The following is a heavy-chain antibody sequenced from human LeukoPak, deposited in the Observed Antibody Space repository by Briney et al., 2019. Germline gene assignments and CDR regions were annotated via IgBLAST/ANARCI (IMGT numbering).Heavy chain of an antibody. CDR1: GGSITSGGYY. V-gene: IGHV4-31*03. CDR2: IYYSGST. Sequence: SETLSLTCTVYGGSITSGGYYWSWIRQHPGKGLAWIGYIYYSGSTYYNPSLKSRVTISVDTSKNQFSLKLSSVTAADTAVYYCARDYSGSSGYFDKWGQGNLVTVSS. J-gene: IGHJ4*02. D-gene: IGHD6-6*01. CDR3: ARDYSGSSGYFDK.